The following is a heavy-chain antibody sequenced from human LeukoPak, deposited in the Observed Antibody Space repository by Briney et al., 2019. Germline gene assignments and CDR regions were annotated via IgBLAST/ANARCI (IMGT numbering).Heavy chain of an antibody. Sequence: ASVKVSCKASGYTFTGYYMHWVRQAPGQGLEWVGWINPNSGGTNYAQKFQGRVTMTRDTSISTAYMELSRLRSDDTAVYYCARVPLLYYYDSSGYYPFDYWGQGTLVTVSS. D-gene: IGHD3-22*01. J-gene: IGHJ4*02. V-gene: IGHV1-2*02. CDR3: ARVPLLYYYDSSGYYPFDY. CDR2: INPNSGGT. CDR1: GYTFTGYY.